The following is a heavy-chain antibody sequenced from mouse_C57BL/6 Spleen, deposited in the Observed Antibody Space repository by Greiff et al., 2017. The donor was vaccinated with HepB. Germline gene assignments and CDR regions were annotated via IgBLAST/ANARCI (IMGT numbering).Heavy chain of an antibody. CDR2: ISSGGDYI. J-gene: IGHJ3*01. CDR3: TREIDYYYGSSPFAY. Sequence: EVQVVESGEGLVKPGGSLKLSCAASGFTFSSYAMSWVRQTPEKRLEWVAYISSGGDYIYYADTVKGRFTISRDNARNTLYLQMSSLKSEDTAMYYCTREIDYYYGSSPFAYWGQRTLVTVSA. D-gene: IGHD1-1*01. V-gene: IGHV5-9-1*02. CDR1: GFTFSSYA.